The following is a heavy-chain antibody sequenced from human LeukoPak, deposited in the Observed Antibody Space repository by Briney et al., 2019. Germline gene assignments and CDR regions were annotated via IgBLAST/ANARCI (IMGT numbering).Heavy chain of an antibody. D-gene: IGHD3-9*01. CDR3: ARGVYYDILTEDYMDV. J-gene: IGHJ6*03. Sequence: GGSLRLSCAASGFTFDDYAMHWVRQAPGKGLEWVSGISWNSGSIGYADSVKGRFTISRDNAKNSLYLQMNSLRAEDTALYYCARGVYYDILTEDYMDVWGKGTTVTISS. V-gene: IGHV3-9*01. CDR1: GFTFDDYA. CDR2: ISWNSGSI.